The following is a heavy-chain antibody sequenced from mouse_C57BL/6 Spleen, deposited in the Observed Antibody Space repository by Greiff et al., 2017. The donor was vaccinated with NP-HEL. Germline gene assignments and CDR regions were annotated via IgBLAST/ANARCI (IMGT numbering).Heavy chain of an antibody. CDR1: GFTFTDYY. CDR2: IRNKANGYTT. J-gene: IGHJ4*01. V-gene: IGHV7-3*01. Sequence: EVQLVESGGGLVQPGGSLSLSCAASGFTFTDYYMSWVRQPPGKALEWLGFIRNKANGYTTEYSASVKGRFTISRDNSQSILYLQMNALRAEDSATYYCARLLGRDAMDYWGQGTSVTVSS. D-gene: IGHD4-1*01. CDR3: ARLLGRDAMDY.